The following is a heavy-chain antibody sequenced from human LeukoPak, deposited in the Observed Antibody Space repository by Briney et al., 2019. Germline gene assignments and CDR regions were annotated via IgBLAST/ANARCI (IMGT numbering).Heavy chain of an antibody. Sequence: SETLSLTCTVSGDSISTSNSYWCWIRQPPGKGLEGIGSIYYSGTTYYNPSLKSRVTISVDTSKNPFYLKLSSVTAADTAVYYCARDAGIAAAGPMNYWGQGTLVTVSS. V-gene: IGHV4-39*07. J-gene: IGHJ4*02. CDR2: IYYSGTT. CDR1: GDSISTSNSY. D-gene: IGHD6-13*01. CDR3: ARDAGIAAAGPMNY.